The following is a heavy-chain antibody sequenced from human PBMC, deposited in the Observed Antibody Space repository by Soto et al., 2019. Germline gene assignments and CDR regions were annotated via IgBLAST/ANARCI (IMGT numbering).Heavy chain of an antibody. J-gene: IGHJ5*01. V-gene: IGHV4-4*07. CDR2: IYATETT. CDR3: VRDGTKTLRDWLDP. D-gene: IGHD1-1*01. Sequence: LSLTCTVSGASISGFYWSWIRKSAGKGLEWIGRIYATETTDYNPSLKSRVMMSVDTSKKQFSLKLRSVTAGDMAVYYCVRDGTKTLRDWLDPWGQGISVTVSS. CDR1: GASISGFY.